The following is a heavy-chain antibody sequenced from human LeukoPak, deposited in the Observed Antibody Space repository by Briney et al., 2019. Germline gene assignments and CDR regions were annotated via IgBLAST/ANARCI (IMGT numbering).Heavy chain of an antibody. CDR1: GFTFSSYA. J-gene: IGHJ4*02. V-gene: IGHV3-23*01. Sequence: GGSLRLSCAASGFTFSSYALSWVRQAPGKGLEWVSGFSGSGGDTSYADSVKGRFTISRDNSKNTLYLQMDSLRVDDTAIYYCAKGGYNPTTFDYWGLGTLVTVSS. CDR3: AKGGYNPTTFDY. D-gene: IGHD5-24*01. CDR2: FSGSGGDT.